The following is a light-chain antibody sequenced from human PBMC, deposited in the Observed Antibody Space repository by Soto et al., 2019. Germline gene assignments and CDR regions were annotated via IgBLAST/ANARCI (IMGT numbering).Light chain of an antibody. Sequence: QSVLTQPASVSGSPGQSITISCTGTSSDVGGYNYVSWYQQHPGKVPKLMIFEVFRRPSGISNRFSGSKSGNTASLTISGLQAEDEADYYCCSYTTTSTVVFGEGTKLTVL. CDR3: CSYTTTSTVV. V-gene: IGLV2-14*01. CDR1: SSDVGGYNY. CDR2: EVF. J-gene: IGLJ2*01.